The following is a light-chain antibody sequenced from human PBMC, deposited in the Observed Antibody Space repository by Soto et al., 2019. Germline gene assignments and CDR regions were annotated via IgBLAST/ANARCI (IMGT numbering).Light chain of an antibody. V-gene: IGKV1-39*01. Sequence: DIQMTQSPSSLSAYVGDRVTITCRASQSIRSDLNWFQQKPGKAPKLLIYAASNLHSGVPSRFSGSGSGTEFTLTISSLQPEDFATYYCQQSYSTPITFGQGTRLEIK. CDR2: AAS. J-gene: IGKJ5*01. CDR3: QQSYSTPIT. CDR1: QSIRSD.